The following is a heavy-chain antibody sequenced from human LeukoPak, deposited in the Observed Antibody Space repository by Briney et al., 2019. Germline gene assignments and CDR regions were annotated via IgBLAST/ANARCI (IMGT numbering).Heavy chain of an antibody. CDR1: GFTFSSYA. V-gene: IGHV3-30-3*02. D-gene: IGHD6-13*01. CDR2: ISYDGSNK. CDR3: AKSGSSSWFLDY. Sequence: GGSLRLSCAASGFTFSSYAMHWVRQAPGKGLEWVAVISYDGSNKYYAASVKGRFTISRDNSKNTLYLQMNSLRAEDTAVYYCAKSGSSSWFLDYWGQGALVTVSS. J-gene: IGHJ4*02.